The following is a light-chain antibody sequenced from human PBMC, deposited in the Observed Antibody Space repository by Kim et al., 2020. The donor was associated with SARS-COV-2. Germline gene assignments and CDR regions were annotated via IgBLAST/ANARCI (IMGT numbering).Light chain of an antibody. CDR1: QSIRSW. J-gene: IGKJ1*01. Sequence: ASVGDRVTITCRASQSIRSWLAWYQQKPGKAPKLLIYKASSLESGVPSRFSGSESGTEFTLTISSLQPDDFATYYCQHYSGASRTFGQGTKVDIK. CDR3: QHYSGASRT. CDR2: KAS. V-gene: IGKV1-5*03.